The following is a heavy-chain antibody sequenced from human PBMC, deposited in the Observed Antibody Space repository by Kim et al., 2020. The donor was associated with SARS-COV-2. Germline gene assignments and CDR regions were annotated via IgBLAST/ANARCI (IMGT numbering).Heavy chain of an antibody. D-gene: IGHD3-22*01. V-gene: IGHV3-21*01. CDR1: GFTFSSYS. CDR3: ARAVTTMIVVVSFDY. CDR2: ISSSSSYI. Sequence: GGSLRLSCAASGFTFSSYSMNWVRQAPGKGLEWVSSISSSSSYIYYADSVKGRFTISRDNAKNSLYLQMNSLRAEDTAVYYCARAVTTMIVVVSFDYWGQGTLVTVSS. J-gene: IGHJ4*02.